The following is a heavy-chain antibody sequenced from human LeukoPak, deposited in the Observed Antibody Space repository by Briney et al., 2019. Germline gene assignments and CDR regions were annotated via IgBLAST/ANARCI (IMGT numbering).Heavy chain of an antibody. V-gene: IGHV3-30*02. J-gene: IGHJ5*02. D-gene: IGHD6-6*01. Sequence: GGSLRLSCAASGFTFSSYGMHWVRQAPGKGLEWVAFIRYDGSNKYYADSVKGRFTISRDNSKNTLYLQMNSLRAEDTAVYYCAKDPGVAARPREIGGWFDPWGQGTLVTVSS. CDR3: AKDPGVAARPREIGGWFDP. CDR2: IRYDGSNK. CDR1: GFTFSSYG.